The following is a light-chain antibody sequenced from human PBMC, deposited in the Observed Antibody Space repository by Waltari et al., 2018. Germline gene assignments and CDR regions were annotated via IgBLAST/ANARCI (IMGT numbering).Light chain of an antibody. Sequence: EIVLTQSPATLYLSPGERATLSCRASESVAAYLGWYQQRLGQPPRLLIYDASNRATCIPARFSGSGSGTDFTLTIDSLEPEDFAVYYCQQRFRWPLTFGGGTRVE. CDR2: DAS. CDR1: ESVAAY. CDR3: QQRFRWPLT. J-gene: IGKJ4*01. V-gene: IGKV3-11*01.